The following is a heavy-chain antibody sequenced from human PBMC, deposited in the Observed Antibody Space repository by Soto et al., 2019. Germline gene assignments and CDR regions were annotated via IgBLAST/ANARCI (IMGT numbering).Heavy chain of an antibody. CDR2: INPSGGST. CDR1: GYTFTSYY. CDR3: ARDSPDYYDSSGYYRVFDY. Sequence: GASVKVSCKASGYTFTSYYMHWVRQAPGQGLEWMGIINPSGGSTSYAQKFQGRVTMTRDTSTSTVYMELSSLRSEDTAVYYCARDSPDYYDSSGYYRVFDYWGQGTLVTVSS. J-gene: IGHJ4*02. D-gene: IGHD3-22*01. V-gene: IGHV1-46*01.